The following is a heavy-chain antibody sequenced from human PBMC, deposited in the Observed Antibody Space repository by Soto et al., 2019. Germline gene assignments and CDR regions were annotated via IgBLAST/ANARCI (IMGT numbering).Heavy chain of an antibody. Sequence: PGESLKISCKGSGYSFTSYWIGWVRQMPGKGLEWMGIIYPGDSDTRYSPSFQGQVTISADKSISTAYLQWSSLKASDTAMFYCARFRGYCSSTSCYEYYGMDVWGQGTTVTVYS. D-gene: IGHD2-2*01. CDR3: ARFRGYCSSTSCYEYYGMDV. V-gene: IGHV5-51*01. CDR2: IYPGDSDT. J-gene: IGHJ6*02. CDR1: GYSFTSYW.